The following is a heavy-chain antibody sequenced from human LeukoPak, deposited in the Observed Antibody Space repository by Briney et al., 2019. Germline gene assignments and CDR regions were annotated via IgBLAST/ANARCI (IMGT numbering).Heavy chain of an antibody. Sequence: PGGSLRLSCATSGFTFSSYAMSWVRQAPGKGLEWVSTISRSGSSTDYADSVKGRFTISRDNSKKTLYLQMNSLRAEDTAVYYCAKYRSTTAAGKDFDYWGQGTLVTVSS. J-gene: IGHJ4*02. CDR3: AKYRSTTAAGKDFDY. CDR1: GFTFSSYA. V-gene: IGHV3-23*01. D-gene: IGHD6-25*01. CDR2: ISRSGSST.